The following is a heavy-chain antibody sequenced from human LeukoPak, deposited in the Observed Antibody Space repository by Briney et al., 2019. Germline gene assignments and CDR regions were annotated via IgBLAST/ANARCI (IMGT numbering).Heavy chain of an antibody. J-gene: IGHJ4*02. CDR2: ISCSGSTI. V-gene: IGHV3-48*03. Sequence: PGGSLRLSCTASGFTFSSYEMNWVRQAPGKGLEWVSYISCSGSTIYYADSVKGRFTISRDNAKNSLYLQMNSLRAEDTAVYYCARDGGYEMGRDYWGQGTLVTVSS. CDR1: GFTFSSYE. D-gene: IGHD5-12*01. CDR3: ARDGGYEMGRDY.